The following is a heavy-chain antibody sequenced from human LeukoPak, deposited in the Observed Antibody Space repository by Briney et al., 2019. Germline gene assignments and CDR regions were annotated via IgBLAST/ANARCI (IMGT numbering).Heavy chain of an antibody. J-gene: IGHJ6*02. CDR1: GGSISSYY. CDR3: ARDKWYSFGSYYYGMDV. Sequence: PSETLSLTCTVSGGSISSYYWSWIRQPPGKGLEWIGYIYYSGSTNYNPSLKSRVTISVDTSKNQVSLKLSSVTAADTAVYYCARDKWYSFGSYYYGMDVWGQGTTVTVSS. V-gene: IGHV4-59*01. CDR2: IYYSGST. D-gene: IGHD5-18*01.